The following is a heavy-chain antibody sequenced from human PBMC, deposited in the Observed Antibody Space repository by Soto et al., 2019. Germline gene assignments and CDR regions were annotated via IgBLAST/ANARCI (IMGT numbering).Heavy chain of an antibody. CDR2: ISDDGSNK. CDR3: SRDRDRSGRFWFDP. Sequence: GSLRLSCAASGFTFSSYAMHWVRQGPGKGLEWVAVISDDGSNKYYADSGKGRFTISRDNSKNTLYLQMNSLRAEDKAVYYCSRDRDRSGRFWFDPWGQGTLVTVSS. D-gene: IGHD6-19*01. CDR1: GFTFSSYA. V-gene: IGHV3-30-3*01. J-gene: IGHJ5*02.